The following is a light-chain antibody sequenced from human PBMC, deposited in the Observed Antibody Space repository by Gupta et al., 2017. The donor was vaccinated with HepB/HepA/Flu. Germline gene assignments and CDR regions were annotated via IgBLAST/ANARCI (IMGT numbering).Light chain of an antibody. J-gene: IGLJ2*01. Sequence: YDLTQPPSVSVSPGQTAIIACSGQNLGDKSVCWYQQKAGQPPVLVIYKDSQRASAIPERFSGSNSGNTARLTISGTQTQDEADYYCQTWDSRAAIFGGGTKLTVL. CDR2: KDS. CDR3: QTWDSRAAI. V-gene: IGLV3-1*01. CDR1: NLGDKS.